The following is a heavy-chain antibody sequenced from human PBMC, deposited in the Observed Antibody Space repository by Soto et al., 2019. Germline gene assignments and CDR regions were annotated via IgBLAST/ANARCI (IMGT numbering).Heavy chain of an antibody. J-gene: IGHJ6*02. CDR3: ARGVIRYYYDSSGYYYGASDYYYGMDV. CDR1: GYTLTSYG. CDR2: ISAYNGNT. Sequence: ASVKVSCKASGYTLTSYGISWVRQAPGQGLEWMGWISAYNGNTNYAQKLQGRVTMTTDTSTSTAYMELSSLRSEDTAVYYCARGVIRYYYDSSGYYYGASDYYYGMDVWGQGTTVTVSS. D-gene: IGHD3-22*01. V-gene: IGHV1-18*01.